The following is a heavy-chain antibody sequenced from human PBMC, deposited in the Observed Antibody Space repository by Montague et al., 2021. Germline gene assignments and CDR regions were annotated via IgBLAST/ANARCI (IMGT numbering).Heavy chain of an antibody. V-gene: IGHV3-23*01. D-gene: IGHD6-19*01. CDR1: GFTFRSYA. CDR3: ANARVAVAGAEDY. J-gene: IGHJ4*02. CDR2: ITASGATT. Sequence: SLRLSCAASGFTFRSYAMRWVRQSAGKGLEWVSAITASGATTYYADSVKGRFTISRDNSKNTLYLQMNSLRAEDTAIYFCANARVAVAGAEDYWGQGALVTVSS.